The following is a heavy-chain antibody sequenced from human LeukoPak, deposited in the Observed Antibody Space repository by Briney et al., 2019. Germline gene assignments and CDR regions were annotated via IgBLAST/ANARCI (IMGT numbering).Heavy chain of an antibody. V-gene: IGHV3-11*01. D-gene: IGHD2-15*01. CDR2: ISSSGSII. J-gene: IGHJ5*02. CDR3: ARDIVVPSNWFDP. CDR1: GFTFSDYY. Sequence: SGGSLRLSCAASGFTFSDYYMSWIRQAPGKGLEWGSYISSSGSIIYYADSVKGRFTISRDNAKNSLYLQMNSLRAEDTAVYYCARDIVVPSNWFDPWGQGTLVTVSS.